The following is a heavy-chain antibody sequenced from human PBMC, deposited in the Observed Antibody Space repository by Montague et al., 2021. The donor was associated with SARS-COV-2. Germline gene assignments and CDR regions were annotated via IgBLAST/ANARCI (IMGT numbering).Heavy chain of an antibody. CDR1: GGSIRSSDNY. V-gene: IGHV4-31*03. CDR2: IHYSGTT. J-gene: IGHJ3*01. Sequence: TLSLTCTVSGGSIRSSDNYWSWIRQHPGKGLEWIGYIHYSGTTYYNPSLRSRVTISVDTSKKQFSLKLSSVTAADTAVYYCARGMYGLTETPDALDLWGQGTMVSVSS. D-gene: IGHD1-20*01. CDR3: ARGMYGLTETPDALDL.